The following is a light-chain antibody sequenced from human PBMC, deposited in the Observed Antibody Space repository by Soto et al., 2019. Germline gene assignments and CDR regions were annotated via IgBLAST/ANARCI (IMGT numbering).Light chain of an antibody. CDR2: RAS. J-gene: IGKJ1*01. CDR3: QQYNSYWT. V-gene: IGKV1-5*03. Sequence: DIQMTQSPSALTASVGDRVTITCRASQSVNSWVAWYQQKSGKAPNLLIYRASTLENGVPLRFSGSGSETEFTLTISSLQPEDSATYYRQQYNSYWTFGQGTKVDIK. CDR1: QSVNSW.